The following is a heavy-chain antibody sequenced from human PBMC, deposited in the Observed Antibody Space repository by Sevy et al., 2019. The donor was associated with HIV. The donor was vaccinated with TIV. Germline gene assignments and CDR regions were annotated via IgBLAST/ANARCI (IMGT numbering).Heavy chain of an antibody. D-gene: IGHD6-13*01. V-gene: IGHV3-48*03. CDR1: GFTFSSYE. Sequence: GGSLRLSCAASGFTFSSYEMNWVRQAPGKGLEWVSYISSSGSTIYYADSVKGRSTISRDNAKNSLYLQMNSLRAEDTAVYYCARVEIAAAGIGRYFDYWGQGTLVTVSS. CDR2: ISSSGSTI. CDR3: ARVEIAAAGIGRYFDY. J-gene: IGHJ4*02.